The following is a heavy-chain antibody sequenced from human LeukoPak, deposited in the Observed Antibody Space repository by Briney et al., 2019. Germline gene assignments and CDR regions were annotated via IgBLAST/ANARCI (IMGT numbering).Heavy chain of an antibody. J-gene: IGHJ3*02. CDR3: AVGVRGSGSYQIWGHAFDI. V-gene: IGHV1-69*13. CDR2: IIPIFSTA. CDR1: GYTFTSYG. Sequence: SVKVSCKASGYTFTSYGISWVRQAPGQGLEWMGGIIPIFSTADYAQKFQGRVTITADESTSTAYMELSSLRSEDTAVYYCAVGVRGSGSYQIWGHAFDIWGQGTMVTVSS. D-gene: IGHD3-10*01.